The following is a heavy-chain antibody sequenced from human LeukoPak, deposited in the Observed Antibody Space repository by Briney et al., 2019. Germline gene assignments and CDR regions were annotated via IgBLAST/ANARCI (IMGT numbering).Heavy chain of an antibody. CDR1: RGSISSSSYF. Sequence: PSETLSLTCTVSRGSISSSSYFWGWIRQPPGKGLEWIGTINYSRSPYYNPSLRSRVTISLDTSKNQFSLKLSSVTAADTAVYYCARAYSYDFWSGYSPSLGAFDIWGQGTMVTVSS. CDR2: INYSRSP. J-gene: IGHJ3*02. CDR3: ARAYSYDFWSGYSPSLGAFDI. D-gene: IGHD3-3*01. V-gene: IGHV4-39*07.